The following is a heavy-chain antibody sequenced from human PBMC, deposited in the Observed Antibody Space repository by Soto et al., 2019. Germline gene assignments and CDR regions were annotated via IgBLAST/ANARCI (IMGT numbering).Heavy chain of an antibody. CDR3: ARDRAEGIASRPGGPLFDP. V-gene: IGHV4-4*02. J-gene: IGHJ5*02. Sequence: QVQLQESGPGLVKPSGTLSLTCTVSSGSISTSNWWNWVRQPPGKGLEWVGEVYHSGSTNYNPSLKSRSSRSVDQSKNQFSLRLRSVTAADTAVYYCARDRAEGIASRPGGPLFDPWGQGMLVTVSS. CDR1: SGSISTSNW. D-gene: IGHD6-6*01. CDR2: VYHSGST.